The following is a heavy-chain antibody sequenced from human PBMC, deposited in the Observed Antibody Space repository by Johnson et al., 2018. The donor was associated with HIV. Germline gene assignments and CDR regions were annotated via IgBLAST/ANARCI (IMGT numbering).Heavy chain of an antibody. CDR2: INWNGGST. D-gene: IGHD3-10*01. Sequence: VQLVESGGGVVQPGRSLRLSCAASGFSFDDYAMHWVRQAPGKGLEWVSGINWNGGSTGYADSVKGRFTISRDNSKNTLYLQMNSLRAEDTAVYYCARDKGRGAFDIWGQGTMVTVSS. J-gene: IGHJ3*02. CDR3: ARDKGRGAFDI. V-gene: IGHV3-20*04. CDR1: GFSFDDYA.